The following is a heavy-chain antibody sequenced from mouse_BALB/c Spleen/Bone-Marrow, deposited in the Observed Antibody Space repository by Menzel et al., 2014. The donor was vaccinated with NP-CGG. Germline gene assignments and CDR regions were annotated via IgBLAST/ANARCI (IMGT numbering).Heavy chain of an antibody. CDR2: INGNGGST. J-gene: IGHJ2*01. CDR3: VRGNYGNYVDYFGF. CDR1: GFTFSNYG. V-gene: IGHV5-6-3*01. D-gene: IGHD2-1*01. Sequence: EVQLVESGGGLVQPGGSLKLSCAASGFTFSNYGMSWVRQTPDKRLELVATINGNGGSTYYPDSVKGRFTISRDTAKNTLYLQMSSLKSEDTAMYYCVRGNYGNYVDYFGFWGQGTTLTVSS.